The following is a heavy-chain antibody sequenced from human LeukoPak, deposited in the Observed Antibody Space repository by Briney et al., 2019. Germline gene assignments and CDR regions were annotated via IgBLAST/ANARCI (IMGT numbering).Heavy chain of an antibody. CDR1: GGSISSYY. CDR2: IYYSGST. D-gene: IGHD3-16*02. V-gene: IGHV4-59*01. J-gene: IGHJ3*02. Sequence: SETLSLTCTVSGGSISSYYWSWIRQPPGKGLEWIGYIYYSGSTDYNPSLKSRVTISRDTSKNQFSLKLTSVTAADTAVYYCARDLSPLKAFDIWGQGTMVTVSS. CDR3: ARDLSPLKAFDI.